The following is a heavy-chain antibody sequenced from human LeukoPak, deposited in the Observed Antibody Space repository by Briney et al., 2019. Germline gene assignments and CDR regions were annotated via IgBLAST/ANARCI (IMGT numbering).Heavy chain of an antibody. CDR3: ARDCSGGSCYGAFDI. J-gene: IGHJ3*02. D-gene: IGHD2-15*01. CDR1: GGSFSGYY. V-gene: IGHV4-30-4*01. Sequence: SETLSLTGAVYGGSFSGYYWSWIRQPPGKGLEWIGYIYDSGSTYYNPSLKSRITISVDTSENRFSLKLSSVTATDTAVYYCARDCSGGSCYGAFDIWGQGTMVTVSS. CDR2: IYDSGST.